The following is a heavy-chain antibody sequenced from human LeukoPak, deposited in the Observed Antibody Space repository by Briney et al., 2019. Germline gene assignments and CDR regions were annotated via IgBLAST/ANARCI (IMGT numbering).Heavy chain of an antibody. D-gene: IGHD3-22*01. CDR2: IYSTGST. CDR3: ARRFYYDGHHDS. V-gene: IGHV4-59*08. Sequence: SETLSLTCTVSAASIRNNHWSWIRQPPGEGLEWIGYIYSTGSTSYNPSLKSRLTISVDTSKNQFSLNLTSVTAADTAVYYCARRFYYDGHHDSWGQGSLVSVCS. CDR1: AASIRNNH. J-gene: IGHJ4*02.